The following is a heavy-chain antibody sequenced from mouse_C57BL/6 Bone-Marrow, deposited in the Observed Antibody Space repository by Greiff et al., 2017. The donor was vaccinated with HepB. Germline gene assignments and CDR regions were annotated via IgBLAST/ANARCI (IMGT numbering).Heavy chain of an antibody. CDR1: EYEFPSHD. CDR2: INSDGGST. J-gene: IGHJ4*01. CDR3: ARLYDYDGEVYAMDY. V-gene: IGHV5-2*01. D-gene: IGHD2-4*01. Sequence: EVQLVESGGGLVQPGESLKLSCESNEYEFPSHDMSWVRKTPEKRLELVAAINSDGGSTYYPDTMERRFIISRDNTKKTLYLQMSSLRSEDTALYYCARLYDYDGEVYAMDYWGQGTSVTVSS.